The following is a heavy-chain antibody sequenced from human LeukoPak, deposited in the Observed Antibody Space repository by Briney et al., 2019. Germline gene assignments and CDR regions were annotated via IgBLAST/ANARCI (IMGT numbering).Heavy chain of an antibody. CDR3: ARGEQQLGY. D-gene: IGHD6-13*01. CDR2: IIPILGIA. Sequence: GASVKVSCKASGGTFSSYTISWVRQAPGQGLEWMGRIIPILGIANYAQKLQGRVTMTTDTSTSTAYMELRSLRSDDTAVYYCARGEQQLGYWGQGTLVTVSS. CDR1: GGTFSSYT. V-gene: IGHV1-69*02. J-gene: IGHJ4*02.